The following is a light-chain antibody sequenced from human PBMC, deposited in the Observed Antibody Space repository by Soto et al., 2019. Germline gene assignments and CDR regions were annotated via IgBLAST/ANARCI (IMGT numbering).Light chain of an antibody. V-gene: IGKV1-39*01. CDR2: DAS. CDR1: QNINNY. Sequence: DIQMTQYPSSLFASFGDRVTITWEARQNINNYLNWYQQKPGRAPKLLIYDASSLQSGVPSRFSGIGSGTDFTLTISRLQNEDFATYDGQQRYSTTRTFGQGTKVDI. J-gene: IGKJ1*01. CDR3: QQRYSTTRT.